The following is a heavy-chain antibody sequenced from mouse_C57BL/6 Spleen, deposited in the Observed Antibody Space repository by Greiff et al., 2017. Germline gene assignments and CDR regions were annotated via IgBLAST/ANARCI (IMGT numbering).Heavy chain of an antibody. CDR3: AREASYYYGSSSAWFAY. D-gene: IGHD1-1*01. J-gene: IGHJ3*01. CDR2: IYPGDGDT. Sequence: QVQLQQSGPELVKPGASVKISCKASGYAFSSSWMNWVKQRPGKGLEWIGRIYPGDGDTNYNGKFKGKATLPADKSSSTAYMQLSSLTSEDSAFYFCAREASYYYGSSSAWFAYWGQGTLVTVSA. V-gene: IGHV1-82*01. CDR1: GYAFSSSW.